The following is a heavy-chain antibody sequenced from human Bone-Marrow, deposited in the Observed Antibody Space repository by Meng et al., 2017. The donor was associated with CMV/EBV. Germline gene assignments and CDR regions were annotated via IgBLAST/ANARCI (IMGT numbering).Heavy chain of an antibody. D-gene: IGHD5-12*01. CDR1: GYTFPDYY. V-gene: IGHV1-2*02. J-gene: IGHJ4*02. Sequence: ASVKVSCTASGYTFPDYYIHWVRQAPGHGLERMGWTDPNRGATHYAQKFQGRVTMTRDTSIRAAYMDMSRLGFDDTAGYWCARERGDSGYDAFDYWGQGPLVTVYS. CDR3: ARERGDSGYDAFDY. CDR2: TDPNRGAT.